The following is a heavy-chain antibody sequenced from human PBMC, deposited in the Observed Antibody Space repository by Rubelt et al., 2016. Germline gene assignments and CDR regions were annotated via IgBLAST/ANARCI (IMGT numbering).Heavy chain of an antibody. CDR2: IHYGGGT. Sequence: QLQLQGSGPGLVKPSETLSLSCSVSGGSISRISSYWGWVRQPPGKGLEWIGRIHYGGGTYYNPSFESRVSMSVDTSKNQFSLTLSSGTAADWAINYCARQSCVGTGSPRRRRTYFDLWARGTLVTVSS. D-gene: IGHD3-10*01. V-gene: IGHV4-39*01. CDR3: ARQSCVGTGSPRRRRTYFDL. CDR1: GGSISRISSY. J-gene: IGHJ2*01.